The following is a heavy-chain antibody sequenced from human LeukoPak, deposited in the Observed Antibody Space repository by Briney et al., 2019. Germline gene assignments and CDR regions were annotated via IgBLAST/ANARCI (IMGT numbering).Heavy chain of an antibody. J-gene: IGHJ4*02. CDR2: IYTGGNT. CDR1: GFTVDSNY. V-gene: IGHV3-53*01. Sequence: QTGGSLRLSCAASGFTVDSNYLSWVRQAPGKGLEWVSTIYTGGNTYYAASVKGRFTISRDFSKNTVFLHMNSLRAEDTAMCYCARGEDSGYYDYFDYWGQGALVTVSS. CDR3: ARGEDSGYYDYFDY. D-gene: IGHD3-22*01.